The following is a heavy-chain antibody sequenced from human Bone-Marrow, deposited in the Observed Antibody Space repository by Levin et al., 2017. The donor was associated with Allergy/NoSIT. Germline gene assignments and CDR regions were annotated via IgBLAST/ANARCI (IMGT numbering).Heavy chain of an antibody. V-gene: IGHV3-43*01. J-gene: IGHJ4*02. CDR1: GFTFDDYT. Sequence: GESLKISCAASGFTFDDYTMHWVRQAPGKGLEWVSLISWDGGSTYYADSVKGRFTISRDNSKNSLYLQMNSLRTEDTTLYYCAKGTNKGQWPRVDYWGQGTLVTVSS. D-gene: IGHD6-19*01. CDR2: ISWDGGST. CDR3: AKGTNKGQWPRVDY.